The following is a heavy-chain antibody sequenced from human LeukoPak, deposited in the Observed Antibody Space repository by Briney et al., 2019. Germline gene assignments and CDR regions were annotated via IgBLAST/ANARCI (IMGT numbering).Heavy chain of an antibody. D-gene: IGHD3-10*02. CDR2: IYHSGST. CDR3: ASWPVCSGSKVDY. V-gene: IGHV4-4*02. J-gene: IGHJ4*02. Sequence: SETLSLTCAVSGGSISSNNWWTWVRQPPGKGLEWIGEIYHSGSTNQNPSLKRRLTISVGKSKNQFSLKLSSVTAADTAVYYCASWPVCSGSKVDYWGQGTLVTVSS. CDR1: GGSISSNNW.